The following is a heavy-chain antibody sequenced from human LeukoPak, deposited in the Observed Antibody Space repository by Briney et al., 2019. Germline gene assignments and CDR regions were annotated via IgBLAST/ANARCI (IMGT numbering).Heavy chain of an antibody. J-gene: IGHJ4*02. CDR2: IWHDGSNK. CDR1: GFTFSSYG. D-gene: IGHD5-12*01. CDR3: AREYSGYDSVSGYFDY. V-gene: IGHV3-33*01. Sequence: GRSLRLSCAASGFTFSSYGMHWVRQAPGRGLEWVAIIWHDGSNKYYADSVKGRFTISRDNSKNTLDLQMNSLRAEDTAVYYCAREYSGYDSVSGYFDYWGQGTLVTVSS.